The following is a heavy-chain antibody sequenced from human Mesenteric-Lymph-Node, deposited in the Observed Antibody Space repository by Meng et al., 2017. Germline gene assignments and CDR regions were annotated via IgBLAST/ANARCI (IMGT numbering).Heavy chain of an antibody. CDR3: VRSRGVTVGPDY. CDR1: GFTFSSYA. J-gene: IGHJ4*02. D-gene: IGHD1-26*01. Sequence: GESLKISCAASGFTFSSYAMSWVRQAPGKGLEWVSRIKSDGTSTTYADSVKGRFTISRDNAKNTLYLQMNSLRADDTAVYYCVRSRGVTVGPDYWGQGTLVTVSS. CDR2: IKSDGTST. V-gene: IGHV3-74*01.